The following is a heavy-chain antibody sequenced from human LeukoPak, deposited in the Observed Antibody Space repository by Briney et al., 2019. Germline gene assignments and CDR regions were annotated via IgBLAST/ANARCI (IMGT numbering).Heavy chain of an antibody. D-gene: IGHD4-23*01. CDR2: TNTDGSST. Sequence: PGGSLRLSCAASAFTFSSYWMHWVRQAPGKGLVWVSGTNTDGSSTMYADSVKGRSTIARDNAKNKLSLQMNSLRAEDTAVYYCYGANAEHWGQGTLVTVSS. V-gene: IGHV3-74*03. J-gene: IGHJ1*01. CDR3: YGANAEH. CDR1: AFTFSSYW.